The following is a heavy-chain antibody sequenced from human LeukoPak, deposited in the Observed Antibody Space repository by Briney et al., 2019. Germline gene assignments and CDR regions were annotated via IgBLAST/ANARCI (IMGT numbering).Heavy chain of an antibody. CDR2: INPNSGGT. D-gene: IGHD3-22*01. Sequence: ASVKVSCKACGYTFTGYYMHWVRQAPGQGLEWMGWINPNSGGTNYSQKFQGRVTMTRDTSISTAYMELSRLRSDDTAVYYCASYYYDSSGFVHWGQGTLVAVSS. CDR1: GYTFTGYY. V-gene: IGHV1-2*02. CDR3: ASYYYDSSGFVH. J-gene: IGHJ4*02.